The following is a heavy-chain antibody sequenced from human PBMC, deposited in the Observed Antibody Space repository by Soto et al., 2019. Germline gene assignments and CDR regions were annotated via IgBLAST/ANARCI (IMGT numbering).Heavy chain of an antibody. J-gene: IGHJ5*02. D-gene: IGHD6-13*01. CDR1: GCSISSGGYS. Sequence: SETLSLTCAVSGCSISSGGYSWSWIRQPPGKGLEWIGYIYHSGNTYYNPSLKSRVTISVDRSKNQFSLKLSSVTAADTAVYYCARDLAAAASGWYDPWGQGTLVTVSS. CDR2: IYHSGNT. CDR3: ARDLAAAASGWYDP. V-gene: IGHV4-30-2*01.